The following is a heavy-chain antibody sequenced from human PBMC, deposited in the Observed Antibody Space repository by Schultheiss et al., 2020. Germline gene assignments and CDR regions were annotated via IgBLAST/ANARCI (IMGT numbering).Heavy chain of an antibody. J-gene: IGHJ4*02. D-gene: IGHD3-22*01. CDR2: IWYDGSNK. CDR1: GFTFSSYG. V-gene: IGHV3-33*06. CDR3: AKERSSGYYGGYYFDY. Sequence: GESLKISCAASGFTFSSYGMHWVRQAPGKGLEWVAVIWYDGSNKYYADSVKGRFTISRDNSKNTLYLQMNSLRAEDTAVYYCAKERSSGYYGGYYFDYWGQGTLVTVSS.